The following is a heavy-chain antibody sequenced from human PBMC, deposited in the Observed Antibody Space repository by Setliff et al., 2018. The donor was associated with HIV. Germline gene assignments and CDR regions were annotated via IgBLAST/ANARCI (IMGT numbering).Heavy chain of an antibody. V-gene: IGHV4-4*02. CDR2: IYHSEYT. Sequence: TLSLTCAVSGGSISSDNWWTWARQAPGKGLEWIGEIYHSEYTNYNPSLKSRVSMSVDKSKNQFSVKLTSVTAADTAVYYCARGHCSGTNCYGVDYYGMDVWGQGTTVTVSS. J-gene: IGHJ6*02. CDR1: GGSISSDNW. D-gene: IGHD2-2*01. CDR3: ARGHCSGTNCYGVDYYGMDV.